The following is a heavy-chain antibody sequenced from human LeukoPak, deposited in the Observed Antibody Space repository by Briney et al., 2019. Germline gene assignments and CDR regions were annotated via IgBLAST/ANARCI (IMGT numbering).Heavy chain of an antibody. D-gene: IGHD6-19*01. CDR3: AREAYSSGWYIGYYFDY. CDR1: GGSITNYY. Sequence: SETLSLTCTVSGGSITNYYWGWIRQPPGKGLEWIGSIYYSGSTYYNPSLKSRVTISVDTSKNQFSLKLSSVTAADTAVYYCAREAYSSGWYIGYYFDYWGQGTLVTVSS. J-gene: IGHJ4*02. V-gene: IGHV4-39*07. CDR2: IYYSGST.